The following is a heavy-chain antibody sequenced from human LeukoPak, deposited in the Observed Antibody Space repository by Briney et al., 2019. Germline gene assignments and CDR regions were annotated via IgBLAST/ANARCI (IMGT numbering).Heavy chain of an antibody. CDR2: IYHSGST. D-gene: IGHD1-26*01. CDR1: GYSISSGYY. J-gene: IGHJ4*02. CDR3: AKEGEVGANEDYFDY. V-gene: IGHV4-38-2*02. Sequence: SETLSLTCTVSGYSISSGYYWGWIRQPPGKGLEWIGSIYHSGSTFYNPSLKSRVTMSVDTSKNQFSLKLSSVTAADTAVYYCAKEGEVGANEDYFDYWGQGTLVTVSS.